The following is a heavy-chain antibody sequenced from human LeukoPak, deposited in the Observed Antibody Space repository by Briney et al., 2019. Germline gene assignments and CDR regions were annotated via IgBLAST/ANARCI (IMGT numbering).Heavy chain of an antibody. CDR1: GGSISSSSYY. Sequence: SETLSLTCTVSGGSISSSSYYWGWIRQPPGKGLEWIGSIYYSGSTYYNPSLKSRVTISVDTSKNQFSLKLSSVTAADTAVYYCARVNTVTIAYFDYWGQGTLVTVSS. J-gene: IGHJ4*02. V-gene: IGHV4-39*07. CDR3: ARVNTVTIAYFDY. D-gene: IGHD4-17*01. CDR2: IYYSGST.